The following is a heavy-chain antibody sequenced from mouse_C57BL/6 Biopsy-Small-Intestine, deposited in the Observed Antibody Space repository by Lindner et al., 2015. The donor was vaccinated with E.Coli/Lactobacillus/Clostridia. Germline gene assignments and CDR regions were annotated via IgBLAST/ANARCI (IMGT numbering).Heavy chain of an antibody. CDR1: DNSFTDYN. V-gene: IGHV1-39*01. CDR2: INPNYGAT. D-gene: IGHD4-1*01. CDR3: ARTLTEGFAH. Sequence: VQLQESGPELVKPGASVKISCKASDNSFTDYNMNWVKQINGESLEWIGVINPNYGATSYNQKFKDKATLTVDQSSNTADMQLNSLTSDDSAVYYCARTLTEGFAHWGQGTLVTVSA. J-gene: IGHJ3*01.